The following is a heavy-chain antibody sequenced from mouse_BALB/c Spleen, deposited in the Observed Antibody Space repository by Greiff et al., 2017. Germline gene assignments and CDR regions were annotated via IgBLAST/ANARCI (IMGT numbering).Heavy chain of an antibody. Sequence: VQRVESGPGLVAPSQSLSITCTVSGFSLTDYGVSWIRQPPGKGLEWLGVIWGGGSTYYNSALKSRLSISKDNSNSQVFLKMNSLQTYDTSMYYCAKPLYDGYSPWFAYWGQGTLVTVSA. CDR2: IWGGGST. CDR3: AKPLYDGYSPWFAY. D-gene: IGHD2-3*01. CDR1: GFSLTDYG. V-gene: IGHV2-6-5*01. J-gene: IGHJ3*01.